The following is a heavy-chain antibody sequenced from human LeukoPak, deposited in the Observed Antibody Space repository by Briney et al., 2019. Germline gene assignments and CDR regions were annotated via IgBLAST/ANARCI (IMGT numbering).Heavy chain of an antibody. J-gene: IGHJ4*02. D-gene: IGHD5-12*01. CDR3: ARVDIVEPRRVYFDY. V-gene: IGHV4-30-4*07. CDR2: IYYNGST. Sequence: PSETLSLTCDVSGDSISSDGYSWSWIRQPPGKALEWIGYIYYNGSTQYNPSLKSRVTLSVNTSRSQFSLNLNSVTAADTAVYFCARVDIVEPRRVYFDYWGQGSLVTVSS. CDR1: GDSISSDGYS.